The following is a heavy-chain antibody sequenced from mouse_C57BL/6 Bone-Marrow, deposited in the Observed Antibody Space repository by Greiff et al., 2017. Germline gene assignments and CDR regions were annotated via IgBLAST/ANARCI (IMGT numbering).Heavy chain of an antibody. D-gene: IGHD2-3*01. J-gene: IGHJ2*01. Sequence: EVQLVESGGGLVKPGGSLKLSCAASGFTFSSYAMSWVRQTPEKRLEWVATISDGGSYTYYPDNVKGRFTISRDNAKNNLYLQMSQLKSEDTAMYYGARRWLLGCVDYWGQGTTLTVSS. V-gene: IGHV5-4*03. CDR2: ISDGGSYT. CDR3: ARRWLLGCVDY. CDR1: GFTFSSYA.